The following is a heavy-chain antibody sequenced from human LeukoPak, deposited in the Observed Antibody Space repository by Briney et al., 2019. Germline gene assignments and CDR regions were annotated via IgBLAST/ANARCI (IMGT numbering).Heavy chain of an antibody. CDR2: ISGSSSNI. CDR3: ARAYSYVPY. CDR1: GFTFSDYY. Sequence: RGGSLRLSCAASGFTFSDYYMSWIRQAPGKGLEWVSYISGSSSNINYADSVKGRFTISRDNAKNSLYLQMNILRAEHTAVYYCARAYSYVPYWGQGTLVTVSS. J-gene: IGHJ4*02. D-gene: IGHD3-16*01. V-gene: IGHV3-11*01.